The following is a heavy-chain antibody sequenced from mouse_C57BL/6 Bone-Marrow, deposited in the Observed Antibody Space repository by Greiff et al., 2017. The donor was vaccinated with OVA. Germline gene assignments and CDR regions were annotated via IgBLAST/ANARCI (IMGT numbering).Heavy chain of an antibody. J-gene: IGHJ4*01. V-gene: IGHV5-4*01. CDR3: ARGASPMDY. CDR1: GFTFSSYA. CDR2: ISDGGSYT. D-gene: IGHD6-1*01. Sequence: EVHLVESGGGLVKPGGSLKLSCAASGFTFSSYAMSWVRQTPEKRLEWVATISDGGSYTYYPDNVKGRFTISRDNAKNNLYLQMSHLKSEDTAMYYCARGASPMDYWGQGTSVTVSS.